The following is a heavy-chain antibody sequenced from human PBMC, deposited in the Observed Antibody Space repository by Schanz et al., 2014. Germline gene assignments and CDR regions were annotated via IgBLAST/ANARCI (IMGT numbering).Heavy chain of an antibody. V-gene: IGHV3-21*04. CDR1: GFTFSSYS. CDR3: ARDGGRDGYNLAFDV. CDR2: MYINSGST. D-gene: IGHD5-12*01. Sequence: EVQLVESGGGLVKPGGSLRLSCAASGFTFSSYSMNWVRQAPGKGLEWISSMYINSGSTQYADSVKGRFIISRDSSKNTLFLQMNSLRAEDTAVYFCARDGGRDGYNLAFDVWGQGILVAVSS. J-gene: IGHJ4*02.